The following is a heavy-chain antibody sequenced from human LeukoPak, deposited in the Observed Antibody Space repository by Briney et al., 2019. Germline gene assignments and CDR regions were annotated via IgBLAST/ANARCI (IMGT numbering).Heavy chain of an antibody. CDR2: INHSGST. D-gene: IGHD3-22*01. CDR3: ARRDYDSSGYYNYFDY. V-gene: IGHV4-34*01. Sequence: SETLSLTCAVYGGSFSGYYWSWIRQPPGKGLEWIGEINHSGSTSYSPSLKSRVTISVDTSKNQFSLKLSSVTAADTAVYYCARRDYDSSGYYNYFDYWGQGTLVTVSS. CDR1: GGSFSGYY. J-gene: IGHJ4*02.